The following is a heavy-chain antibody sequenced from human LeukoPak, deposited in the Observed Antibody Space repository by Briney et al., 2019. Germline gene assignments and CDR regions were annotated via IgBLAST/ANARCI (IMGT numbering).Heavy chain of an antibody. CDR3: ARSGYSSSSEFDY. V-gene: IGHV3-21*01. D-gene: IGHD6-6*01. J-gene: IGHJ4*02. CDR1: GFTFSSYS. CDR2: ISSSSSYI. Sequence: PGGSLRLSCAASGFTFSSYSMNWVRQAPGKGLEWVSSISSSSSYIYYADSVKGRFTISRDNAKNSLYLQMNSLRAEDTAVYYCARSGYSSSSEFDYWGQGTLVTVSS.